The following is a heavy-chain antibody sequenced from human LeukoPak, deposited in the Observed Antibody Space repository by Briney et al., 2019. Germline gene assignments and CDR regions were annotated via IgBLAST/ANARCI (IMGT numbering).Heavy chain of an antibody. D-gene: IGHD3-22*01. CDR1: GFTFSSYW. V-gene: IGHV3-7*03. CDR3: AKAPMASGYATYFDY. J-gene: IGHJ4*02. CDR2: IKQDGSEK. Sequence: GGSLRLSCAASGFTFSSYWMSWVRQAPGKGLEWVANIKQDGSEKYYVDSVKGRFTISRDNAKNSLYLQMNSLRAEDTALYYCAKAPMASGYATYFDYWGQGTLATVSS.